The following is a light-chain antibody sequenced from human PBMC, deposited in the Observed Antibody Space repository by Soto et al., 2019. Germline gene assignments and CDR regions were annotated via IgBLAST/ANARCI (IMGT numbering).Light chain of an antibody. CDR2: DTS. J-gene: IGKJ4*01. CDR1: QTISSW. CDR3: QQYNSYSLT. Sequence: DIQMTQSPSTLSGSVGDRVTITCRASQTISSWLAWYQQKPGKAPKLLIYDTSTLEGGVPSRFSGSGSGTEFTLTISSLQPDDFATYYCQQYNSYSLTFGGGTKVDIK. V-gene: IGKV1-5*01.